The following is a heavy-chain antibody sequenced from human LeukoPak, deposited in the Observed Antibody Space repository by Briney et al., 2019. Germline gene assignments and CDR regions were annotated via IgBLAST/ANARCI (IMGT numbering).Heavy chain of an antibody. J-gene: IGHJ6*03. V-gene: IGHV4-4*09. Sequence: PSETLSLTCTVSGSSISSYYWSWIRQPPGKGLEWIGYIYTSGSTNYNPSLKSRVTISVDTSKNQFSLKLSSVTAADTAVYYCARLGKDSYGYGGNYYYYMDVWGKGTTVTVSS. D-gene: IGHD5-18*01. CDR3: ARLGKDSYGYGGNYYYYMDV. CDR2: IYTSGST. CDR1: GSSISSYY.